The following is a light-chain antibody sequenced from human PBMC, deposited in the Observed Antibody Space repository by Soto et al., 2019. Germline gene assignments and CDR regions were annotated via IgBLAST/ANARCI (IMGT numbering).Light chain of an antibody. CDR3: HQYKHGPQK. J-gene: IGKJ5*01. Sequence: ETVMTQSPGTLSVSLGERATLSCRASQSVSSSRLAWYRQKPGQAPKLLIFDASTRATGVPARFSGSGSGTEFTLTVGSLQSEDIAVYFCHQYKHGPQKVGQVTRREI. CDR1: QSVSSS. CDR2: DAS. V-gene: IGKV3-15*01.